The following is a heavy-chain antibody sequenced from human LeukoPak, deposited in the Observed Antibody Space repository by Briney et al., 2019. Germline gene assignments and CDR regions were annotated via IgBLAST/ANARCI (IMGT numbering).Heavy chain of an antibody. CDR3: ARGRYYYGSGSYYKSPSDY. J-gene: IGHJ4*02. CDR1: GYTFTSYD. V-gene: IGHV1-8*01. Sequence: GASVKVSRKASGYTFTSYDINWVRQATGQGLEWMGWMNPNSGNTGYAQKFQGRVTMTRNTSISTAYMELSSLRSEDTAVYYCARGRYYYGSGSYYKSPSDYWGQGTLVTVSS. CDR2: MNPNSGNT. D-gene: IGHD3-10*01.